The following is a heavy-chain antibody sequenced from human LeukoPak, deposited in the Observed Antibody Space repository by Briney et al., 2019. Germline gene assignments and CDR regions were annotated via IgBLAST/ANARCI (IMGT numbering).Heavy chain of an antibody. CDR3: AKDTYYYGMDV. Sequence: GGSLRLSCAASGFAFGDNWMHWVRQAPGKGLAWVSRMNGDGRTTYYADSVKGRFTISRDNSKNTLYLQMNSLRAEDTAVYYCAKDTYYYGMDVWGQGTTVTVSS. CDR2: MNGDGRTT. J-gene: IGHJ6*02. V-gene: IGHV3-74*01. CDR1: GFAFGDNW.